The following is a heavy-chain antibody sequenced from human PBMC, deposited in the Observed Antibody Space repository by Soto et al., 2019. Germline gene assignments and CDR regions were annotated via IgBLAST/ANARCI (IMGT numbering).Heavy chain of an antibody. V-gene: IGHV4-38-2*01. CDR3: ARGRKGY. J-gene: IGHJ4*02. CDR2: IYPTGTT. CDR1: GYSISNGYY. Sequence: SETLSLTCAVSGYSISNGYYWDWIRQPPGKRLEWIGSIYPTGTTYYNPSLKSRVTISVDTSKNQFSLKLTSLTAADTAVYYCARGRKGYWGQGTLVTVSS.